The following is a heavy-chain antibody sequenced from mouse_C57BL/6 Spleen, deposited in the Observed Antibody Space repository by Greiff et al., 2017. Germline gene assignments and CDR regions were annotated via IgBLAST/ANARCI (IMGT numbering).Heavy chain of an antibody. D-gene: IGHD2-4*01. CDR1: GFTFSSYT. Sequence: EVKLVASGGGLVKPGGSLKLSCAASGFTFSSYTMSWVRQTPEKRLAWVATISGGGGNTYYPDSVKGRFTISRDNAKNTLYLQMSSLRSEDTALYYCANYDYDGAMDYWGQGTSVTGSS. CDR3: ANYDYDGAMDY. V-gene: IGHV5-9*01. J-gene: IGHJ4*01. CDR2: ISGGGGNT.